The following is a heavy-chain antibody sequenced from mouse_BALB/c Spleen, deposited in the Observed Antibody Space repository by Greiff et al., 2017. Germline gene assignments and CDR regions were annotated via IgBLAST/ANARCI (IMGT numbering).Heavy chain of an antibody. CDR1: GYTFTSYW. CDR2: IYPGSGST. V-gene: IGHV1S22*01. D-gene: IGHD4-1*02. J-gene: IGHJ2*01. Sequence: LQQPGSELVRPGASVKLSCKASGYTFTSYWMHWVKQRHGQGLEWIVNIYPGSGSTNYDEKFKSKGTLTVDTSSSTAYMHLSSLTSEDSAVYYCTRSQLGRGYYFDYWGQGTTLTVSS. CDR3: TRSQLGRGYYFDY.